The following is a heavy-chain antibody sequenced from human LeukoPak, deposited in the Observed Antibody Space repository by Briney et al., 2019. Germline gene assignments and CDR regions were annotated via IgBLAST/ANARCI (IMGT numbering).Heavy chain of an antibody. CDR2: IRSNSSYR. J-gene: IGHJ4*02. V-gene: IGHV3-11*06. Sequence: GGSLRLSCAASGFTFSDYYMSWIRQAPGKGLEWISYIRSNSSYRNYADSVKGRFTISRDNAKNTLYLQMNSLRAEDTAVYYCARATQWLVSPFDYWGQGTLVTVSS. CDR3: ARATQWLVSPFDY. D-gene: IGHD6-19*01. CDR1: GFTFSDYY.